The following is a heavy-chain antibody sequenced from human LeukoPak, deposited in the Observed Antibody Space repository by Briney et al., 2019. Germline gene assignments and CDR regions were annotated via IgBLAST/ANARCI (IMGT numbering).Heavy chain of an antibody. CDR2: ISYDGSKK. Sequence: GGSLRLSCAASGFSFSSYSLNWVRQAPGKGLEWVTVISYDGSKKSYADSVKGRFTISRDNSKNTLYLQMNSLRAEDTAIYYCAKNGDRGAYCTGGTCYPYFYYYMDVWGKGTTVTI. V-gene: IGHV3-30*18. D-gene: IGHD2-15*01. CDR1: GFSFSSYS. J-gene: IGHJ6*03. CDR3: AKNGDRGAYCTGGTCYPYFYYYMDV.